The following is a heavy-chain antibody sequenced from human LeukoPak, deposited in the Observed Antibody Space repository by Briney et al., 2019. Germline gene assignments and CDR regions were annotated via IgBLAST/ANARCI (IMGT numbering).Heavy chain of an antibody. V-gene: IGHV4-30-4*08. CDR1: GGSISSANHF. CDR3: AREVITPGDSDGFDL. CDR2: IHYDGRA. J-gene: IGHJ3*01. Sequence: SETLSLTCTVSGGSISSANHFWRWVRQSPGAGREWVGYIHYDGRAHYNPSLKSRVSMSLDMSKNQFSLSLSSVTAADTAIYYCAREVITPGDSDGFDLWGQGTMVSVSS. D-gene: IGHD2-2*01.